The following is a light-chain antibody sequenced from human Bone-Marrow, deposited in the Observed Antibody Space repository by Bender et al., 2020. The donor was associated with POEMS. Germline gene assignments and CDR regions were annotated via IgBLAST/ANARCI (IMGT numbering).Light chain of an antibody. V-gene: IGLV1-40*01. J-gene: IGLJ3*02. CDR2: GYN. CDR1: SSNTGSGYD. Sequence: QSVLTQPPSVSGAPGQRVTISCTGSSSNTGSGYDINWYQHLPGTAPKLLIYGYNNRPSGVPDRFSGSKSGTSAYLAITGLQAGDEGDYYCQSYDNSLGGWVLGGGTKLTVL. CDR3: QSYDNSLGGWV.